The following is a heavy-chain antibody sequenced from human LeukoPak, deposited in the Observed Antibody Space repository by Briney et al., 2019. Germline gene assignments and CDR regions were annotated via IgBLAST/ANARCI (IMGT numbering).Heavy chain of an antibody. J-gene: IGHJ4*02. D-gene: IGHD3-10*01. CDR2: IWYDGSNK. Sequence: QSGGSLRLSCEASGFNFGTFAMHWVRQAPGEGREWLAIIWYDGSNKHYSDSVKGRFSISRDNSKSSLYLQMNSLRAEDTAVYYCRGTYYYGSGIDGDYFDYWGQGTLVTVSS. CDR3: RGTYYYGSGIDGDYFDY. CDR1: GFNFGTFA. V-gene: IGHV3-33*01.